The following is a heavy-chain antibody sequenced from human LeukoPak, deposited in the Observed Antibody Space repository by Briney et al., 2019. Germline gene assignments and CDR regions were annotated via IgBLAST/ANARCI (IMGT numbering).Heavy chain of an antibody. CDR2: ISYDGSNK. CDR3: AKDLGIAAAGPGGY. CDR1: GFTFSSYG. J-gene: IGHJ4*02. Sequence: PGGSLRLSCAAPGFTFSSYGMHWVRQAPGKGLEWVAVISYDGSNKYYADSVKGRFTISRDNSKNTLYLQMNSLRAEDTAVYYCAKDLGIAAAGPGGYWGQGTLVTVSS. D-gene: IGHD6-13*01. V-gene: IGHV3-30*18.